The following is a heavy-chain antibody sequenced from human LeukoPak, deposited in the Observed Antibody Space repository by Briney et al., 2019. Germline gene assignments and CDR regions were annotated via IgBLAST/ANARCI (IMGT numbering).Heavy chain of an antibody. CDR1: GFTFSSYW. V-gene: IGHV3-74*01. CDR3: AKDRCNSCSFHY. CDR2: IHSDGTST. Sequence: PGGSLRLSCAGSGFTFSSYWMHWVRQPPGEGLVWVSRIHSDGTSTNYADSVKGRFTISRDNAKNTLYLQMNSLRAEDTAVYYCAKDRCNSCSFHYWGQGTLVTVSS. J-gene: IGHJ4*02. D-gene: IGHD2-2*01.